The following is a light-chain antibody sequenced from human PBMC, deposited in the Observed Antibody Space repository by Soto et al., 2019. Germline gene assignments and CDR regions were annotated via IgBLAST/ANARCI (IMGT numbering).Light chain of an antibody. CDR1: SSDVGGYNY. V-gene: IGLV2-14*01. J-gene: IGLJ2*01. CDR3: SSYTSSNTLV. Sequence: QSVLTQPASVSGSPGQSITISCTGTSSDVGGYNYVSWYQQHPGKAPKLMIYDVTNRPSGVSNRFSASKSGNTASLTISGLQAEDEADYYCSSYTSSNTLVLGGGTKLTVL. CDR2: DVT.